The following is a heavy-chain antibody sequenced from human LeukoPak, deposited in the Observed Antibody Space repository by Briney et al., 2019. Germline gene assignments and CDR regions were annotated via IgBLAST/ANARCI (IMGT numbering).Heavy chain of an antibody. J-gene: IGHJ6*02. D-gene: IGHD3-10*01. CDR3: AKVPLRVRGVWHYYGMDV. CDR1: GFTFSSYA. CDR2: ISGSGGST. Sequence: GGSLRLSCAASGFTFSSYAMSWVRQAPGKGLEWVSAISGSGGSTYYADSVKGRFTISRDNSKNTLYLQVNSLRAEDTAVYYCAKVPLRVRGVWHYYGMDVWGQGTTVTVSS. V-gene: IGHV3-23*01.